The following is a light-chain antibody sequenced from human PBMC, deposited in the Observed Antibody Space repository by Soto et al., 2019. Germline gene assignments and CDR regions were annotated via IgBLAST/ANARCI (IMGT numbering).Light chain of an antibody. CDR2: KAS. Sequence: DIQMTQSPSTLSASVGDRVTITCRASQSISTWLAWYQHKPGKAPKLLIYKASNLEGGVPSRFSGSGSGTEFTITISSLQPDDFATYYCQQYNTSPLTFGGGTTVEIK. V-gene: IGKV1-5*03. CDR1: QSISTW. CDR3: QQYNTSPLT. J-gene: IGKJ4*01.